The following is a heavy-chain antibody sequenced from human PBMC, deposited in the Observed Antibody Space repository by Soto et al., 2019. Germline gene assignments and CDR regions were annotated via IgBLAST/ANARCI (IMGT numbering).Heavy chain of an antibody. J-gene: IGHJ4*02. V-gene: IGHV3-23*03. CDR1: GFSFNDNS. CDR2: IDLSGTTT. D-gene: IGHD2-15*01. Sequence: GGSLKRSCAPSGFSFNDNSMNLHRQAPGKGLEWVSFIDLSGTTTYYRDSVKGRFTIFKDKSMNTVYLQMNSLTVEDAAVYYCTKDRVPDGIYSFDYWGQGALVTVSS. CDR3: TKDRVPDGIYSFDY.